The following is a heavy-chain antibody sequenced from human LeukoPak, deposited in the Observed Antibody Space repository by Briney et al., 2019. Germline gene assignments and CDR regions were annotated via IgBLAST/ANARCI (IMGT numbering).Heavy chain of an antibody. V-gene: IGHV4-38-2*02. CDR1: GYSISSGYY. CDR3: ATTRATYSYGFPTPNPPFDS. D-gene: IGHD5-18*01. CDR2: IYHSGST. J-gene: IGHJ4*02. Sequence: SETLSLTCTVSGYSISSGYYWGWIRQPPGKGLEWIGSIYHSGSTYYNPSLKSRVTISVDTSKNQFSLKLSSVTAADTAVYYCATTRATYSYGFPTPNPPFDSWGQGTLVTVSS.